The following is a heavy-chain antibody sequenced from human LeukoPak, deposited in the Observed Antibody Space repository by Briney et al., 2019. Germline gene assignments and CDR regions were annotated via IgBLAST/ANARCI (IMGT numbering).Heavy chain of an antibody. CDR2: ISAYNGNT. V-gene: IGHV1-18*01. J-gene: IGHJ4*02. Sequence: ASVKVSCKASGYTFTSYGISWVRQAPGQGLEWMGWISAYNGNTNYAQKLQGRVTMTTDTSTSTAYMELRSLRSDDTAVYYCARYPPCAYDGSGSFDYWGQGTLVTVSS. CDR3: ARYPPCAYDGSGSFDY. D-gene: IGHD3-10*01. CDR1: GYTFTSYG.